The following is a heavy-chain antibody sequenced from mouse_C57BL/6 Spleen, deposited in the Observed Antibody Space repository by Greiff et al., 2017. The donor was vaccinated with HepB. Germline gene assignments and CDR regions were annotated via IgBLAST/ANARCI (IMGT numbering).Heavy chain of an antibody. CDR1: GYSITSGYY. D-gene: IGHD2-4*01. V-gene: IGHV3-6*01. CDR3: ARDGIYYDYGGYFDY. CDR2: ISYDGSN. J-gene: IGHJ2*01. Sequence: EVQLQESGPGLVKPSQSLSLTCSVTGYSITSGYYWNWIRQFPGNKLEWMGYISYDGSNNYNPSLKNRISITRDTSKNQFFLKLNSVTTEDTATYYCARDGIYYDYGGYFDYWGQGTTLTVSS.